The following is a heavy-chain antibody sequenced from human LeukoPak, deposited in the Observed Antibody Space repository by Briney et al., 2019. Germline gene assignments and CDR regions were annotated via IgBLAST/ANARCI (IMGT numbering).Heavy chain of an antibody. CDR1: GFTFTYYA. J-gene: IGHJ3*01. CDR3: ARGPDPVVRGPRRAFDL. Sequence: HPGGSLRLSCAASGFTFTYYAMHWVRQAPAKGLEWVSVVSNDGSNQDYTDSVKGRFIISRDDSKSTVYLQMNSLRVDDTAMYYCARGPDPVVRGPRRAFDLWGQGTMVTVSS. CDR2: VSNDGSNQ. D-gene: IGHD3-10*01. V-gene: IGHV3-30-3*01.